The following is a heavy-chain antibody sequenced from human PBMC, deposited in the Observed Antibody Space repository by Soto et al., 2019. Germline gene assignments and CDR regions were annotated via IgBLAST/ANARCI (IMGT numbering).Heavy chain of an antibody. J-gene: IGHJ3*01. D-gene: IGHD4-17*01. CDR1: RGSINNYY. V-gene: IGHV4-59*03. CDR3: AGLQYTVVTAIDV. Sequence: SETLSLTCTVSRGSINNYYWTLIRHPPGKGLEWIGDVSYGGRNNYNPSLKSRVNMFVDESTNQFSLHLTSVTAADTAVFYCAGLQYTVVTAIDVWGQGTMVTVSS. CDR2: VSYGGRN.